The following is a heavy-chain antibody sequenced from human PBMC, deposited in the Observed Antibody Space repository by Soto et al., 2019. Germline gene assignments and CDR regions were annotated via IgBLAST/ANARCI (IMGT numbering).Heavy chain of an antibody. CDR3: ARDWYSSGWFRLDH. D-gene: IGHD6-25*01. Sequence: SQTLSLTCAISGDSVSSNSVAWNWIRQSPSRGLEWLGRTYYRSKWYNDYAVSVKSRITIKPDTSKNQFSLQLNSVTPEDTAVYYCARDWYSSGWFRLDHWGQGTLVTVSS. J-gene: IGHJ4*02. V-gene: IGHV6-1*01. CDR2: TYYRSKWYN. CDR1: GDSVSSNSVA.